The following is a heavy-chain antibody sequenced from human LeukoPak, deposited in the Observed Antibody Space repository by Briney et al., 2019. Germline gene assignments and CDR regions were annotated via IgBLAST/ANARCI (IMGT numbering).Heavy chain of an antibody. D-gene: IGHD6-6*01. Sequence: GGSLRPSCEAAGFTFSSHAMSWVRQAPGKGLEWVSGISGNGGSTYYADSVKGRFTISRDNSKNTMYMQMNSLRGEDTAIYYCARKEGYSTSSSDYWGQGTLVTVSS. V-gene: IGHV3-23*01. CDR1: GFTFSSHA. J-gene: IGHJ4*02. CDR3: ARKEGYSTSSSDY. CDR2: ISGNGGST.